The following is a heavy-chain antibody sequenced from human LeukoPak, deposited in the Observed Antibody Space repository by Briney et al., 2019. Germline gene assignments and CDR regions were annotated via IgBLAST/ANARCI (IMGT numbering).Heavy chain of an antibody. D-gene: IGHD5-24*01. CDR2: IIPIFGTA. CDR1: GGTFSSYA. J-gene: IGHJ4*02. V-gene: IGHV1-69*05. CDR3: ARDQMATMNYFDY. Sequence: SVKVSCKASGGTFSSYAISWVRQAPGQGLEWMGGIIPIFGTANYAQKFQGRVTITTGESTSTAYMELSSLRSEDTAVYYCARDQMATMNYFDYWGQGTLVTVSS.